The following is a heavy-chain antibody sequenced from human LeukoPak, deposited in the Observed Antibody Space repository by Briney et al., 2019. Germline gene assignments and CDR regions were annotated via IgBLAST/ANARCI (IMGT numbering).Heavy chain of an antibody. Sequence: PSETLSLTCAIYGGSFSGYYWSWIRQPPGKGLEWIGEINHSGSTNYNPSLKSRVTISVDTSKNQFSLKLSPVTAADTAVYYCARHYYDSSGYYYLHESWGQGTLVTVSS. V-gene: IGHV4-34*01. CDR2: INHSGST. CDR3: ARHYYDSSGYYYLHES. D-gene: IGHD3-22*01. J-gene: IGHJ5*02. CDR1: GGSFSGYY.